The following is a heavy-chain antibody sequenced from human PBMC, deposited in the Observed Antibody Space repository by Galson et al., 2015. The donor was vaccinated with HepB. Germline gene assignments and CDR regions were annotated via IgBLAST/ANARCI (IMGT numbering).Heavy chain of an antibody. CDR3: ARDPFIVVAGTDAFDI. V-gene: IGHV3-74*01. D-gene: IGHD2-15*01. Sequence: SLRLSCAASGFSFSDYGMHWVRQAPGKGLVWVSRINSDGSSTRYADSVKGRFSISRDNARNTLYLQMNSLRAEDTAVYYCARDPFIVVAGTDAFDIWGQGTMVTVSS. CDR1: GFSFSDYG. CDR2: INSDGSST. J-gene: IGHJ3*02.